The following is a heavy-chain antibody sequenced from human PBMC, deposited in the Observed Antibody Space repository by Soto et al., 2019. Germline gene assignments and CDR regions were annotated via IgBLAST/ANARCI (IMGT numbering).Heavy chain of an antibody. J-gene: IGHJ3*02. Sequence: PGGSLRLSCAASGFTFSNAWMNWVRQAPGKGLEWVGRIKSKTDGGTTDYAAPVKGRFTISRDDSKNTLYLQMNSLKTEDTAVYYCTTDHLDIVVVPAASDAFDIWGQGTMVTVSS. D-gene: IGHD2-2*01. V-gene: IGHV3-15*07. CDR2: IKSKTDGGTT. CDR1: GFTFSNAW. CDR3: TTDHLDIVVVPAASDAFDI.